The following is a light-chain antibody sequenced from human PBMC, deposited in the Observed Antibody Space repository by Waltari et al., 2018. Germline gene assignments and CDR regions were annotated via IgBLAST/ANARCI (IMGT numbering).Light chain of an antibody. CDR3: QQYYSRPQT. CDR2: GAS. J-gene: IGKJ1*01. Sequence: DIVMTQYPDSLAVSLGERATINCTSSQSVLYTSNNKNCLTWYQQKPGQPPKLLISGASTRESGVPDRFSGSGSGTDFTLTISSLQAEDVAIYYCQQYYSRPQTFGQGTKVEIK. CDR1: QSVLYTSNNKNC. V-gene: IGKV4-1*01.